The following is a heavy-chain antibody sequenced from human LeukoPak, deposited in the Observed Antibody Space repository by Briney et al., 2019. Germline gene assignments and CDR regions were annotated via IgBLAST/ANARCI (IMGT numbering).Heavy chain of an antibody. Sequence: PSGTLSLTCTVSGGSNSDYYWTWIRQPPEKGLEWIGNIHSIGGTNYNPSLKSGVTIPVDTSKNQFSLKLSSVTAADKAFYYCARGHDYYYSGRQSWFDPWGQGTLVTVSS. CDR2: IHSIGGT. CDR1: GGSNSDYY. V-gene: IGHV4-59*01. D-gene: IGHD3-10*01. J-gene: IGHJ5*02. CDR3: ARGHDYYYSGRQSWFDP.